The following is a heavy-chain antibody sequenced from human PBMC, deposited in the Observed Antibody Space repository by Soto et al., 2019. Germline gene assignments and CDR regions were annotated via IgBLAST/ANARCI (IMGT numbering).Heavy chain of an antibody. V-gene: IGHV4-31*11. CDR1: GGSFIGYY. Sequence: LSLTCAVYGGSFIGYYWSWIRQHPGKGLEWIGYIYYSGSTYYNPSLKSRVTISVDTSKNQFSLKLSSVTAADTAVYYCARDQGYYGSGRPGWFDPWGRGTLVTVSS. CDR3: ARDQGYYGSGRPGWFDP. CDR2: IYYSGST. J-gene: IGHJ5*02. D-gene: IGHD3-10*01.